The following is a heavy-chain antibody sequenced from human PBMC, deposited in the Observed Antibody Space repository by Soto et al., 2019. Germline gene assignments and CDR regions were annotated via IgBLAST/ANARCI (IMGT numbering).Heavy chain of an antibody. CDR2: INPSGGST. D-gene: IGHD2-15*01. Sequence: ASVKVSCKASGYTFTSYYMHWVRQAPGQGLEWMGIINPSGGSTSYAQKFQGRVTMTRDTSTSPVYMELSSLRSEDTAVYYCARDGYCSGGSCYHFDYWGQGTLVTVSS. CDR3: ARDGYCSGGSCYHFDY. CDR1: GYTFTSYY. V-gene: IGHV1-46*03. J-gene: IGHJ4*02.